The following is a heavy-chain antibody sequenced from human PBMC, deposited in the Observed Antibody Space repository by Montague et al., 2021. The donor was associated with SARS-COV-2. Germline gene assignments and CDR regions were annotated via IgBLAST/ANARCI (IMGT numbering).Heavy chain of an antibody. J-gene: IGHJ4*02. CDR3: VRYSGWFYFDF. CDR1: GDSVSRNSVA. D-gene: IGHD6-19*01. Sequence: CAISGDSVSRNSVAWRWIRQSPPTGLEWLGRPYYRAKWYSDYAPSVRGRLTVNPDASKNEFSLELNYVTPEDTAVYYWVRYSGWFYFDFWGQGTLVTVSS. V-gene: IGHV6-1*01. CDR2: PYYRAKWYS.